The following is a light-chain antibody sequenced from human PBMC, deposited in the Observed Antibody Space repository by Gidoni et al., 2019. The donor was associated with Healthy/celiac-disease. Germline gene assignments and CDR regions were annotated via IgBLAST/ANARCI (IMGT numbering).Light chain of an antibody. CDR3: QQYGSSRIT. V-gene: IGKV3-20*01. J-gene: IGKJ5*01. CDR2: GAS. CDR1: QSVSSSY. Sequence: EIVLTQSPCTLSLSPGERATLSCRASQSVSSSYLAWYQQKPVQAPRLLIYGASSRATGIPDRFSGSGSGTDFTLTISRLEPEDFAVYYCQQYGSSRITFXXXTRLEIK.